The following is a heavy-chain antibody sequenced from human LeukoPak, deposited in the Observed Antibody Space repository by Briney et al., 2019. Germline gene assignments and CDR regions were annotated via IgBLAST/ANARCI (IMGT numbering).Heavy chain of an antibody. CDR3: ARDEGAVSFDP. Sequence: GGSLRLSCAASGFTFSSYAMNWVRQAPGKGLEWVSSISSSSSYIYYADSVKGRFTISRDNAKNSLYLQMNSLRAEDTAVYYCARDEGAVSFDPWGQGTLVTVSS. CDR2: ISSSSSYI. V-gene: IGHV3-21*01. J-gene: IGHJ5*02. CDR1: GFTFSSYA. D-gene: IGHD2-8*01.